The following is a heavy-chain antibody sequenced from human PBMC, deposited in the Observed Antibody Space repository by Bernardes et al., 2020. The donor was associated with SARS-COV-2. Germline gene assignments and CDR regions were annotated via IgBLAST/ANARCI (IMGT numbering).Heavy chain of an antibody. V-gene: IGHV4-59*01. CDR2: IYYRGGT. CDR1: RSSISGYY. D-gene: IGHD6-19*01. CDR3: ARSSAGWSEIDY. Sequence: ETLSLTCTIYRSSISGYYWSWIRQAPGKGLQWIGYIYYRGGTTYNPSVSSPVTVSLDTSKNQISLTLTSVTAADTAVYYCARSSAGWSEIDYWGRGTLVTVSS. J-gene: IGHJ4*02.